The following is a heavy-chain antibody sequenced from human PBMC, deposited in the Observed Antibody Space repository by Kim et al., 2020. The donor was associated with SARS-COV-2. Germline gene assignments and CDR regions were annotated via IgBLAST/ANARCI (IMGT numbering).Heavy chain of an antibody. D-gene: IGHD3-10*01. Sequence: SVKVSCKASGGTFSSYAISWVRQAPGQGLEWMGGIIPIFGTANYAQKFQGRVTITADESTSTAYMELSSLRSEDTAVYYCAFAMVRGVDYYYYGMDVWGQGTTVTVSS. J-gene: IGHJ6*02. V-gene: IGHV1-69*13. CDR3: AFAMVRGVDYYYYGMDV. CDR1: GGTFSSYA. CDR2: IIPIFGTA.